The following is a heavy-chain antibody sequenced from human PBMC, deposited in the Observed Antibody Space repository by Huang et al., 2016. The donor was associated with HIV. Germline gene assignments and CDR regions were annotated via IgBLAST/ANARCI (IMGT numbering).Heavy chain of an antibody. CDR2: ISNEGSTK. Sequence: QVQLVESGGGVVQPGTSLRLSCAASGFTFSKYAMNWVRQAPGKGREWVAVISNEGSTKYYADSVKGRFTISRDNSKNTVYLQMNSLRAEDTAVYYCARSEPSRYYFDYWGQGTLVTVSS. J-gene: IGHJ4*02. CDR1: GFTFSKYA. CDR3: ARSEPSRYYFDY. V-gene: IGHV3-30-3*01.